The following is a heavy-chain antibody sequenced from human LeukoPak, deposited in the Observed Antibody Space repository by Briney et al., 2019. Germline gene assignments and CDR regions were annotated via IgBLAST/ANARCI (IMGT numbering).Heavy chain of an antibody. CDR2: INHSQST. V-gene: IGHV4-39*07. Sequence: PSETLSLTCTVSGGSISSSSYYWGWIRQPPGKGLEWIGSINHSQSTYYNPSLKSRVTISVDTSKNQFSLKLSSVTAADTAVYYCACFGSSSWYAPRGPSNFDYWGQGTLVTVSS. J-gene: IGHJ4*02. CDR1: GGSISSSSYY. CDR3: ACFGSSSWYAPRGPSNFDY. D-gene: IGHD6-13*01.